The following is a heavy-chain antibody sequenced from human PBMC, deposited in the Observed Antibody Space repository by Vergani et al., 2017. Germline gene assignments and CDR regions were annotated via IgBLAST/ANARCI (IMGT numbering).Heavy chain of an antibody. D-gene: IGHD3-16*01. V-gene: IGHV4-61*02. CDR2: ILTGGNT. J-gene: IGHJ5*01. CDR1: GDSINSDTYH. CDR3: ARHDVLEGWFDP. Sequence: QVQLQQWGAGLLKPSETLSLTCSVSGDSINSDTYHWSWIRQPAGKGLEWVGRILTGGNTNYNPSLKSRVFMSTDTSKNQFYLKLTSVTAADTAVYYCARHDVLEGWFDPWGPGTLVTVST.